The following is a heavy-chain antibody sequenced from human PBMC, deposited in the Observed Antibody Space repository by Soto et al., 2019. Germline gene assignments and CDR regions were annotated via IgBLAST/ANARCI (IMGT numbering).Heavy chain of an antibody. V-gene: IGHV1-69*02. CDR2: IIPILGIA. D-gene: IGHD4-17*01. CDR1: GGTFSSYT. J-gene: IGHJ6*02. CDR3: AKGEFNDYGYYYYYYGMDV. Sequence: QVQLVQSGAEVKKPGSSVKVSCKASGGTFSSYTISWVRQAPGQGLEWMGRIIPILGIANYAQKFQGRVTITPDKSTSTSYMERSSLRSEDTAVYYCAKGEFNDYGYYYYYYGMDVWCQGTTVAVSS.